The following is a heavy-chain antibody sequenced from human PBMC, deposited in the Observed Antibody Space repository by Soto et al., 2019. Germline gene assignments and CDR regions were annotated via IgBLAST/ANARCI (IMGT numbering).Heavy chain of an antibody. CDR3: ARIPVDTYMIYWSDP. Sequence: SETLSLTCSVSGDSVSSGDYYWSWIRQPPGKGLEWICHVYFSGSTNYIPSLKSRLTMSVDTAKNQFSLKLNSVTAADTAVYYCARIPVDTYMIYWSDPWGQGTQVTVSS. CDR1: GDSVSSGDYY. J-gene: IGHJ5*02. CDR2: VYFSGST. V-gene: IGHV4-61*08. D-gene: IGHD3-16*01.